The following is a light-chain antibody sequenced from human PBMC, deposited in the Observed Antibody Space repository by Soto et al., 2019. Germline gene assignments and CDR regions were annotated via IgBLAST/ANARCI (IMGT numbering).Light chain of an antibody. V-gene: IGKV1-33*01. CDR1: QDTRKF. CDR2: DAS. CDR3: QQYDNLPLT. Sequence: DVQMTQSPSSLSASVGDRVTITCQASQDTRKFLNWYQQKPGKAPKLLIYDASNLETGVPSRFSGSGSGTDFTLTITNLQPEDIATYYCQQYDNLPLTFGGGTKVEV. J-gene: IGKJ4*01.